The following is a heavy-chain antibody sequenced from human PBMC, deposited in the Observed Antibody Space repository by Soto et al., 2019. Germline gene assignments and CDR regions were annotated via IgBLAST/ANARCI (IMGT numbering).Heavy chain of an antibody. V-gene: IGHV3-30*03. CDR2: ISYDGSNK. J-gene: IGHJ6*02. CDR1: GFTFSSYG. D-gene: IGHD3-16*01. CDR3: GGGGYYYYYGMDV. Sequence: QVQLVESGGGVVQPGRSLRLSCAASGFTFSSYGMHWVRQAPGKGLEWVAVISYDGSNKYYADSVKGRFTISRDNCKNTLYLQMDSLRAEDTAVYYCGGGGYYYYYGMDVWGQGTTVTVSS.